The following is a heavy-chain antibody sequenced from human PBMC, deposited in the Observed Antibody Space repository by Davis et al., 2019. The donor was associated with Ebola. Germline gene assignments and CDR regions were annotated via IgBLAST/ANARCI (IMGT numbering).Heavy chain of an antibody. Sequence: ASVKVSYKVSGYTLTELSMHWVRQAPGQGLEWMGWINPNSGGTNYAQKFQGRVTMTRDTSISTVYMDLGRLRPDDTAVYYCARGKSGSYNWLDPWGQGTLVTVSS. V-gene: IGHV1-2*02. CDR2: INPNSGGT. D-gene: IGHD3-10*01. CDR3: ARGKSGSYNWLDP. CDR1: GYTLTELS. J-gene: IGHJ5*02.